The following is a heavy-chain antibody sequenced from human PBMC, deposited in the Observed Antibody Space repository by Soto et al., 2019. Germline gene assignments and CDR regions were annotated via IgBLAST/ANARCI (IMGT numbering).Heavy chain of an antibody. CDR2: IYYSGSN. D-gene: IGHD3-3*01. Sequence: QVQLQESGPGLVKPSQTLSLTCTVSGGSISSGDYYWSWSRQPPGKGLECIGYIYYSGSNYYHPSLTSRVTISVDTSKNQLSLTMSSVTAADTAVYYCARWWSGSRQGFDPWGQGTLVTVSS. CDR1: GGSISSGDYY. J-gene: IGHJ5*02. CDR3: ARWWSGSRQGFDP. V-gene: IGHV4-30-4*08.